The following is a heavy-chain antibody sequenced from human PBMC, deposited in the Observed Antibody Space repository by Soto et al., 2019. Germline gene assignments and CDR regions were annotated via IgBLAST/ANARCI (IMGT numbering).Heavy chain of an antibody. CDR1: GFNFRDHS. CDR3: TRDSVFDGFPDAFDV. D-gene: IGHD3-9*01. Sequence: PGGSLRLSCTTSGFNFRDHSIYWLRRAQGKGLEWVAFIRAKTYGGTAEYAASVKGRFAISRDDSIRIAYLQMSNLQTEDTAVYYCTRDSVFDGFPDAFDVWGRGTMVTVSS. J-gene: IGHJ3*01. V-gene: IGHV3-49*03. CDR2: IRAKTYGGTA.